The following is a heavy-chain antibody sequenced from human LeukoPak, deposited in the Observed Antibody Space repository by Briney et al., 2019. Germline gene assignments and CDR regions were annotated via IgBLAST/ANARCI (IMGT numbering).Heavy chain of an antibody. V-gene: IGHV3-7*01. Sequence: PGGSLRLSCAASGFTFSSYSMSWVRQAPGKGLEWVANIKQDGSEKYYVDSVKGRFTISRDNAKNSLYLQMNSLRAEDTAVYYCARCSTYYDSSGYYYFFDPWGQGTLVTVSS. CDR3: ARCSTYYDSSGYYYFFDP. J-gene: IGHJ5*02. CDR2: IKQDGSEK. D-gene: IGHD3-22*01. CDR1: GFTFSSYS.